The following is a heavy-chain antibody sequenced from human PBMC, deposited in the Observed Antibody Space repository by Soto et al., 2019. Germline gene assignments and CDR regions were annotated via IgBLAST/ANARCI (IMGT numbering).Heavy chain of an antibody. V-gene: IGHV2-5*02. D-gene: IGHD2-21*02. CDR3: AHKHTAGTAVPDY. CDR1: GFSLGTSGVG. Sequence: QITLKESGPTLVKPTQTLTLTCTFSGFSLGTSGVGVAWIRQPPGQALEWLALVYWDDVKHYNPSLKSRLTXNXDXXQNQVVLTMTNMDPVDTATYYCAHKHTAGTAVPDYWGQGTLVTVSS. J-gene: IGHJ4*02. CDR2: VYWDDVK.